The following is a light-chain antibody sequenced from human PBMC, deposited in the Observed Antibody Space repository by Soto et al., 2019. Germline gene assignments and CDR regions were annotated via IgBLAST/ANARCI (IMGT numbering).Light chain of an antibody. CDR1: ASNIPLNT. CDR3: SAWDDSLNVLL. J-gene: IGLJ3*02. CDR2: GNE. V-gene: IGLV1-44*01. Sequence: QSVLTQPPSASETPGQRVTISCSGGASNIPLNTVTWYQQVPGAAPKLLIYGNELRPSGVPDRFSASKSGTSASLAINGLQSEDEADYYCSAWDDSLNVLLFGGGTKVTVL.